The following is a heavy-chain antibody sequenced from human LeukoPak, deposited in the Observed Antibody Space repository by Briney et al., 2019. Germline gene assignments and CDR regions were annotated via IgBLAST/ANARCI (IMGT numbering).Heavy chain of an antibody. V-gene: IGHV4-39*07. J-gene: IGHJ4*02. CDR3: ARAAITHFDY. CDR1: GGSISSSSYY. Sequence: SETLSLTCTVSGGSISSSSYYWGWIRQPPGKGLEWIGSIYYSGSTYYNPSLKGRVTISVDTSKNQFSLKLSSVTAADTAVYYCARAAITHFDYWGQGTLVTVSS. D-gene: IGHD5-18*01. CDR2: IYYSGST.